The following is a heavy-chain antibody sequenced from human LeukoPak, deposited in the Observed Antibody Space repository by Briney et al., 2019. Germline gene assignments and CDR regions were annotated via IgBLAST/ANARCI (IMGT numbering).Heavy chain of an antibody. V-gene: IGHV4-4*09. J-gene: IGHJ4*01. CDR3: ARRYFGGSGYSNPFNG. CDR2: VHTRGST. CDR1: GVSITTSY. Sequence: SETPSLTCTVSGVSITTSYWSWIRQTSGKGLEWIWDVHTRGSTNYNPSLSSRVTISVDTSKNQLSLQLTSVTAADTAVYYCARRYFGGSGYSNPFNGCGHGALATTSS. D-gene: IGHD3-22*01.